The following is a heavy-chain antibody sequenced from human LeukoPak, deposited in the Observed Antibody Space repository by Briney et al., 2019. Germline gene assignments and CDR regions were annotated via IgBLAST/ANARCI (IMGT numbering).Heavy chain of an antibody. CDR2: IKQDGSEI. Sequence: PGGSLRLSCAASGFTFSNFWMSWVRQDPGEGLERVANIKQDGSEIHYVDSVKGRFTISRDNAQNSLYLHMHSLRAEDTAVYYCTRDRQGSGIYSTDYWGRGTLVTVSS. CDR1: GFTFSNFW. D-gene: IGHD3-10*01. V-gene: IGHV3-7*01. J-gene: IGHJ4*02. CDR3: TRDRQGSGIYSTDY.